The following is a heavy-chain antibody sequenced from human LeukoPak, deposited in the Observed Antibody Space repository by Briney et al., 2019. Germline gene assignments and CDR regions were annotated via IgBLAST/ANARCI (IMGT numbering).Heavy chain of an antibody. CDR2: INPSGGST. CDR1: GYTFTSYY. J-gene: IGHJ4*02. D-gene: IGHD1-7*01. Sequence: ASVKVSCKASGYTFTSYYMYWVRQAPGQGLEWMGIINPSGGSTSYAQKFQGRVTMTRDTSTSTVYMELSSLRSEDTAVYYCARDSPLELIDYWGQGTLVTVSS. CDR3: ARDSPLELIDY. V-gene: IGHV1-46*01.